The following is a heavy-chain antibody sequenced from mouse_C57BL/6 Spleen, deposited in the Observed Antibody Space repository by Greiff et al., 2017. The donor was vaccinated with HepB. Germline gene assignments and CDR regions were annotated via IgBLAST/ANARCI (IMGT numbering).Heavy chain of an antibody. CDR3: ARESGFTTVVAPLGY. D-gene: IGHD1-1*01. Sequence: KQSGPELVKPGDSVKISCKASGYSFTGYFMNWVMQSHGKSLEWIGRINPYNGDTFYNQKFKGKATLTVGKSSSTAHMELRSLTSEDSAVYYCARESGFTTVVAPLGYWGQGTTLTVSS. CDR2: INPYNGDT. V-gene: IGHV1-20*01. J-gene: IGHJ2*01. CDR1: GYSFTGYF.